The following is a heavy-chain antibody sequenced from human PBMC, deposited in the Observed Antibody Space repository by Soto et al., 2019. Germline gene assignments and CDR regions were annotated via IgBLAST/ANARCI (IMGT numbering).Heavy chain of an antibody. J-gene: IGHJ4*02. V-gene: IGHV3-43*01. Sequence: GGSLRLSCAASGFTFDDYTMHWVRQVPGKGLEWVSLIGWDGRRTYYADSVKGRFTIARDNSKNTLYLQMNSLRAEDTAVYYCAKEDYYGISGHPYVYWGQRTLVTVSS. CDR1: GFTFDDYT. D-gene: IGHD3-22*01. CDR3: AKEDYYGISGHPYVY. CDR2: IGWDGRRT.